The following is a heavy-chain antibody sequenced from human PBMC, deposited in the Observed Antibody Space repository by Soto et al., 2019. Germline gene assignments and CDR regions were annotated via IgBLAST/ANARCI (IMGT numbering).Heavy chain of an antibody. CDR3: ATEPRN. CDR2: ISGGSSTAI. Sequence: EVQLVESGGGLVQPGGSLRLSCVASGFIFSNYGMNWARQAPGKGLEWLSYISGGSSTAIYYADSVKGRFTISRDNAKNSVYLQMSSLRAEDTAVYYCATEPRNWGQGPLVTVSS. V-gene: IGHV3-48*01. CDR1: GFIFSNYG. J-gene: IGHJ1*01.